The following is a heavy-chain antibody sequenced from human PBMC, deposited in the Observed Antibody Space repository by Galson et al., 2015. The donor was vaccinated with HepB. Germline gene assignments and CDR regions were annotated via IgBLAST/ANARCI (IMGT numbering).Heavy chain of an antibody. D-gene: IGHD2-15*01. CDR2: ISAYDRYT. J-gene: IGHJ5*02. CDR3: ARGALVVVVAATPNNWFDP. Sequence: SVKVSCKASGYTFSSYSITWVRQAPGQGLEWMGGISAYDRYTNYAQKFQGRVTMTTDTSTSTAYMELRSLRSDDTAVYYCARGALVVVVAATPNNWFDPWGQGTLVTVSS. V-gene: IGHV1-18*01. CDR1: GYTFSSYS.